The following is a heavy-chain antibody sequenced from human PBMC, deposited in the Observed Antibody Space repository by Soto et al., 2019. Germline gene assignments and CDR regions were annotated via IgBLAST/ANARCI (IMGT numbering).Heavy chain of an antibody. D-gene: IGHD3-10*01. CDR1: GFTFSTYT. CDR3: ARDFGDTMGLWFYP. J-gene: IGHJ5*02. V-gene: IGHV3-21*01. CDR2: ISGSSTYI. Sequence: PGGSLRLSCAASGFTFSTYTMNWVRQAPGKGLEWVSSISGSSTYIYYADSVKGRFTISRDNAKNSLFLQMNSLRAEDTAVYYCARDFGDTMGLWFYPWGQGTLVTVSS.